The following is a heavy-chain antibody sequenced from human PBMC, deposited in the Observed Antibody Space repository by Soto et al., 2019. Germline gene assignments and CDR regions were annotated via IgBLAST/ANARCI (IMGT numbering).Heavy chain of an antibody. CDR1: GGTFSSYA. J-gene: IGHJ4*02. CDR3: ATAPGVYDSSCYYYDAVDY. D-gene: IGHD3-22*01. CDR2: IIPIFGTA. V-gene: IGHV1-69*01. Sequence: QVQLVQSGAEVKKPGSSVKVSCKASGGTFSSYAISWVRQAPGQGLEWMGGIIPIFGTANYAQKFQGRVTITSDESTSTADMELSSLRSEDTAVYYCATAPGVYDSSCYYYDAVDYWGQGTLVTVSS.